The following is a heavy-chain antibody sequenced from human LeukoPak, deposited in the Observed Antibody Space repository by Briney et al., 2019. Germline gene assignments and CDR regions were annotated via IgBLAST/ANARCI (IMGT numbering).Heavy chain of an antibody. Sequence: ASVKVSCKASGYTFTSYYMHWVRQAPGQGLEWMGIINPSGGSTSYAQKFQGRVTMTRDMPTSTVYMGLRSLRSEDTAVYFCARESELSGYFDYWGQGTLVTVSS. CDR1: GYTFTSYY. J-gene: IGHJ4*02. CDR2: INPSGGST. V-gene: IGHV1-46*01. CDR3: ARESELSGYFDY. D-gene: IGHD6-25*01.